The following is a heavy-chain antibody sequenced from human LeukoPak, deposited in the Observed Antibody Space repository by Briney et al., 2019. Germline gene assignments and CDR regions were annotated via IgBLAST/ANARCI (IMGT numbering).Heavy chain of an antibody. Sequence: GGSLRLSCAASGFTFSSYWMSWVRQAPGKGLEWVANIKQEGRVKYNVDSVKGRFTISRNKAKNSLYQQMTRLRDEDTAVYYCARGEGYDILAGYYEYNWFDPWGQGTLVTVSS. D-gene: IGHD3-9*01. V-gene: IGHV3-7*01. J-gene: IGHJ5*02. CDR1: GFTFSSYW. CDR3: ARGEGYDILAGYYEYNWFDP. CDR2: IKQEGRVK.